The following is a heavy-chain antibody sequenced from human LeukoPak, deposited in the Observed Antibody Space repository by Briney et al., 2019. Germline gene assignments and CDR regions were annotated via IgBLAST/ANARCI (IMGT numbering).Heavy chain of an antibody. V-gene: IGHV4-31*03. CDR2: IYYSGST. CDR1: GGSISSGGYY. J-gene: IGHJ4*02. Sequence: SETLSLTCTVSGGSISSGGYYWSWIRQHPGKGLEWIGYIYYSGSTYYNPSPKSRVTISVDTSKNQFSLKLSSVTAADAAVYYCAREVNGAGRGYFDYWGQGTLVTVSS. CDR3: AREVNGAGRGYFDY. D-gene: IGHD4-17*01.